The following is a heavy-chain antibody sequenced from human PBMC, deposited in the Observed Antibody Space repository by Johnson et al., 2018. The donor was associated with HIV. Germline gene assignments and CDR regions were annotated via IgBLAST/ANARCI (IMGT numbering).Heavy chain of an antibody. V-gene: IGHV3-20*04. CDR2: INWNGGNT. D-gene: IGHD3-3*01. CDR3: ATDYNFWSGRPDSFDV. CDR1: GFTFSSYW. Sequence: VQLVESGGGLVQPGGSLRLSCAASGFTFSSYWMSWVRQAPGKGLEWVSGINWNGGNTDYADSVKGRFTISRDNAKNSLYLHMNSLRAEDTALYYCATDYNFWSGRPDSFDVWGQGTMVTVSS. J-gene: IGHJ3*01.